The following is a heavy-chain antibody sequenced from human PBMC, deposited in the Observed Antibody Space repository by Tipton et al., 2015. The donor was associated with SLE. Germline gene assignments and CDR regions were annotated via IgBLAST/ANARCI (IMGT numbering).Heavy chain of an antibody. V-gene: IGHV3-7*01. Sequence: SLRLSCAASGFTFSSYWMSWVRQAPGKGLEWVANIKQDGSEKYYVDSVKGRFTISRDNAKNSLYLQMNSLRAEDTAVYYCARDETDGIAVAGRPYYFDYWGQGTLVTVSS. CDR3: ARDETDGIAVAGRPYYFDY. D-gene: IGHD6-19*01. CDR1: GFTFSSYW. CDR2: IKQDGSEK. J-gene: IGHJ4*02.